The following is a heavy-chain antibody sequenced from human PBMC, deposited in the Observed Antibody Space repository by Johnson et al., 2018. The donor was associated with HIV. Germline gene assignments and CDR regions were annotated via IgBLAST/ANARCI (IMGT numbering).Heavy chain of an antibody. V-gene: IGHV3-30*04. Sequence: HVQLVESGGGVVQPGRSLRLSCAASGFTFSSYAMHWVRQAPGKGLDWVAVISYDGSNKYYADSVKGRFTISRDNSKNTLYLQMNSLRAEDTAVYYCARDRGACSSGAFDIWGKGTMVTVSS. J-gene: IGHJ3*02. CDR3: ARDRGACSSGAFDI. D-gene: IGHD6-6*01. CDR2: ISYDGSNK. CDR1: GFTFSSYA.